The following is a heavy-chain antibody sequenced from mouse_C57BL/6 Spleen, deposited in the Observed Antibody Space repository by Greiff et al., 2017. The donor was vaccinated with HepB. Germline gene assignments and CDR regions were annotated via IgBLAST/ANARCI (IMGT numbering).Heavy chain of an antibody. J-gene: IGHJ2*01. CDR2: INPNNGGT. V-gene: IGHV1-26*01. Sequence: EVQLQQSGPELVKPGASVKISCKASGYTFTAYYMNWVKQSHGKSLEWIGDINPNNGGTSYNQKFKGKATLTVDKSSSTAYMELRSLTSEDSAVYYCARGGRIYFDYWGQGTTLTVSS. CDR1: GYTFTAYY. CDR3: ARGGRIYFDY.